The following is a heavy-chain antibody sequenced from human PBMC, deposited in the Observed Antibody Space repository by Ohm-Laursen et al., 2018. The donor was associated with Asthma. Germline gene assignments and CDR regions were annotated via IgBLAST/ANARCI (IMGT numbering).Heavy chain of an antibody. D-gene: IGHD3-9*01. CDR1: GGSISSGGYY. Sequence: TLSLTCTVSGGSISSGGYYWSWIRQHPGKGLEWIGYIYYSGSTYYNPSLKSRVTISVDTSKNQFSLKLSSVTAADTAVYYCARDRAQKYYDILTGPGDAFDIWGQGTMVTVSS. J-gene: IGHJ3*02. CDR3: ARDRAQKYYDILTGPGDAFDI. CDR2: IYYSGST. V-gene: IGHV4-31*03.